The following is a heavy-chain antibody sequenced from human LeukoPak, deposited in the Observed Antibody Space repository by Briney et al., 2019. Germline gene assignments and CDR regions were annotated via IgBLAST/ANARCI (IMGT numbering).Heavy chain of an antibody. CDR3: ARGAHIVVVPTPYYFDY. D-gene: IGHD2-21*01. CDR2: INPSGGST. Sequence: ASVKVSCKASGYTFTSYYMHWVRQAPGQGLEWMGIINPSGGSTSYAQKFQGRVTMTRDTSTSTVYVELSSLRSEDTAVYYCARGAHIVVVPTPYYFDYWGQGTLVTVSS. V-gene: IGHV1-46*03. CDR1: GYTFTSYY. J-gene: IGHJ4*02.